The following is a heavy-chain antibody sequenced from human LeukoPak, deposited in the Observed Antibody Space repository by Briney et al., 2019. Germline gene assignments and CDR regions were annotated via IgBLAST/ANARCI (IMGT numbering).Heavy chain of an antibody. CDR2: LYYSGST. J-gene: IGHJ5*02. CDR1: GGSISSSTFY. CDR3: ARAGYYYDSKRKFDP. Sequence: TSETLSLTCTVSGGSISSSTFYWGWIRQPPGKGLEWIGCLYYSGSTYYNPSLKSRVTISVDTSKNQFSLKLSSVTAADTAVYYCARAGYYYDSKRKFDPWGQGTLVTVSS. D-gene: IGHD3-22*01. V-gene: IGHV4-39*01.